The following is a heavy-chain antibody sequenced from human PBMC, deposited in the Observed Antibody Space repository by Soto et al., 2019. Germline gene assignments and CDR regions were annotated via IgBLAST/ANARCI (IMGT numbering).Heavy chain of an antibody. CDR3: TTELSSGYYDSSGYYALDY. CDR1: GFTFSNAW. D-gene: IGHD3-22*01. CDR2: IKSKTDGGTT. J-gene: IGHJ4*02. V-gene: IGHV3-15*07. Sequence: GGSLRLSCAASGFTFSNAWMNWVRQAPGKGLEWVGRIKSKTDGGTTDYAAPVKGRFTISRDDSKNTLYLQMNSLKTEDTAVYYCTTELSSGYYDSSGYYALDYWGQGTLVTVSS.